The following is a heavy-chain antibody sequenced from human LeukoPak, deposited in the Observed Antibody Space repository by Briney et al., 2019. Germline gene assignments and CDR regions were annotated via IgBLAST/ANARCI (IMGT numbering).Heavy chain of an antibody. CDR3: ATLRLGELSLYQYYFDY. CDR2: FDPEDGET. D-gene: IGHD3-16*02. CDR1: GYTLTELC. Sequence: ASVKVSCKVSGYTLTELCMHWVRQAPGKGLEWMGGFDPEDGETIYAQKFQGRVTMTEDTSTDTAYMELSSLRSEDTAVYYCATLRLGELSLYQYYFDYWGQGTLVTVSS. J-gene: IGHJ4*02. V-gene: IGHV1-24*01.